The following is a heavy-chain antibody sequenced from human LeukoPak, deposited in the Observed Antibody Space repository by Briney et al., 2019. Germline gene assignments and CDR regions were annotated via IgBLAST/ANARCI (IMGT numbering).Heavy chain of an antibody. D-gene: IGHD1-1*01. CDR3: ARLWRAAIDY. CDR1: GGSISSSSYY. J-gene: IGHJ4*02. CDR2: FHYSEST. Sequence: PSETLSLTCTVVSGGSISSSSYYWGWIRQPPGKGLEWIGSFHYSESTYYNPSLKSRVTISTDTSKNQFSLKLSSVTAADTAVYYCARLWRAAIDYGGQGILVTVSS. V-gene: IGHV4-39*01.